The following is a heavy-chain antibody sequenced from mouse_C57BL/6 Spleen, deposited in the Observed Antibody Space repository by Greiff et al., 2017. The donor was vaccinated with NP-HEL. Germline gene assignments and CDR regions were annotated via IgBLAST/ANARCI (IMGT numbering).Heavy chain of an antibody. CDR1: GYTFTSYW. CDR3: ASHDYGSSYENFDY. D-gene: IGHD1-1*01. V-gene: IGHV1-64*01. CDR2: IHPNSGST. Sequence: VQLQQPGAELVKPGASVKLSCKASGYTFTSYWMHWVKQRPGQGLEWIGMIHPNSGSTNYNEKFKSKATLTVDKSSSTAYMQLSSLTSEDSAVYYCASHDYGSSYENFDYWGKGTTLTVSS. J-gene: IGHJ2*01.